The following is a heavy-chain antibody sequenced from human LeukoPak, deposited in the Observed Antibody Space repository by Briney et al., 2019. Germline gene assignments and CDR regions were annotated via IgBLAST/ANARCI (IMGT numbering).Heavy chain of an antibody. Sequence: PSETLSLTCTVSGGSISSGDYYWSWISQPPGKGLEWIGYIYYSGSTYYNPSLKSRVTISVDTSKNQFSLKLSSVTAADTAVYYCARGTPFTMNYYFDYWGQGTLVTVSS. CDR1: GGSISSGDYY. D-gene: IGHD3-22*01. V-gene: IGHV4-30-4*01. J-gene: IGHJ4*02. CDR2: IYYSGST. CDR3: ARGTPFTMNYYFDY.